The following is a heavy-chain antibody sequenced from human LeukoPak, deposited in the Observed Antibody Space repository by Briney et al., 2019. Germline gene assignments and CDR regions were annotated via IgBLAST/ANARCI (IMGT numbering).Heavy chain of an antibody. CDR1: GFTFDDYA. Sequence: PGRSLRLSCAASGFTFDDYAMHWVRQAPGKGLEWVSGISWNSGSLGYADSVKGRFTISRDNAKNSLYLQMNSLRAEDTALYYCAKDGRGDWGQGTLVTVSS. V-gene: IGHV3-9*01. J-gene: IGHJ4*02. CDR2: ISWNSGSL. D-gene: IGHD3-16*01. CDR3: AKDGRGD.